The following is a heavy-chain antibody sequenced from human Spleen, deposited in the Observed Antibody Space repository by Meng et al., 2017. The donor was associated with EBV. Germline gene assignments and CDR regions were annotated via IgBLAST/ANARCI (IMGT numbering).Heavy chain of an antibody. V-gene: IGHV4-30-4*01. CDR2: IHYIGST. J-gene: IGHJ4*02. Sequence: QVLSQDAGPALVHPSQTLPLTCVCSVGSISNGVYYVSGIRQSPRKGLEWIGYIHYIGSTYYNPSLKSRVSISVGTSKNQFSLRLSSVTAADTAMYFCARTQNYYDSGLFPRGPFFDYWGQGALVTVSS. CDR1: VGSISNGVYY. D-gene: IGHD3-10*01. CDR3: ARTQNYYDSGLFPRGPFFDY.